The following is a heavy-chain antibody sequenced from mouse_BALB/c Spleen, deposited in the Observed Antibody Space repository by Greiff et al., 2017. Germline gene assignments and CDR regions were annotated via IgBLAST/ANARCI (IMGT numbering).Heavy chain of an antibody. CDR2: IWGGGST. D-gene: IGHD2-2*01. Sequence: VKLMESGPGLVAPSQSLSITCTVSGFSLSRYSVHWVRQPPGKGLEWLGMIWGGGSTDYNSALKSRLSISKDNSKSQVFLKMNSLQTDDTAMYYGAGIGYDKGNYFDNGGQAPLSQSPQ. CDR1: GFSLSRYS. V-gene: IGHV2-6-4*01. J-gene: IGHJ2*01. CDR3: AGIGYDKGNYFDN.